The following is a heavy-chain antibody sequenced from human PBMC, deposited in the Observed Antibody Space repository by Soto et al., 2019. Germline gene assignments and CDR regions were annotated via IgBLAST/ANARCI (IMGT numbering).Heavy chain of an antibody. CDR1: RYTFTGYY. D-gene: IGHD4-17*01. Sequence: GASVKLCSKASRYTFTGYYMHWPRQATGRGLEWMGWINPNSGGTNYAQKFQGWVTMTRDTSISTAYMELSRLRSDDTAVYYCARAPEPHDYGDYFDYWRQGTLVPGSS. CDR2: INPNSGGT. CDR3: ARAPEPHDYGDYFDY. V-gene: IGHV1-2*04. J-gene: IGHJ4*02.